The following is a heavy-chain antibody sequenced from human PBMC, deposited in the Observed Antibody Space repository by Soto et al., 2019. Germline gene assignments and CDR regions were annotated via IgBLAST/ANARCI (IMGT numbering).Heavy chain of an antibody. CDR3: ARESGIAAAARDY. CDR2: IIPIFGTA. Sequence: GASVKVSCKASRGTFSSYAISWVRQAPGQGLEWMGGIIPIFGTANYAQKFQGRVTITADESTSTAYMELSSLRSEDTAVYYCARESGIAAAARDYWGQGTLVTVSS. CDR1: RGTFSSYA. V-gene: IGHV1-69*13. J-gene: IGHJ4*02. D-gene: IGHD6-13*01.